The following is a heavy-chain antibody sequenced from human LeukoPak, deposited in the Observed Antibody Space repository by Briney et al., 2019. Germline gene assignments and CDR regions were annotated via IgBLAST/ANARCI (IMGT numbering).Heavy chain of an antibody. D-gene: IGHD3-16*01. J-gene: IGHJ4*02. CDR1: GFTFSSYS. Sequence: GGSLRLSCAASGFTFSSYSMNWVCQAPGRGLEWVSSISSSSSYIYYADSVKGRFTISRDNAKNSLFLQLSSLRAEDTAVYFCARNFDSVTSAFAYWGQGSQVTVSS. CDR2: ISSSSSYI. CDR3: ARNFDSVTSAFAY. V-gene: IGHV3-21*01.